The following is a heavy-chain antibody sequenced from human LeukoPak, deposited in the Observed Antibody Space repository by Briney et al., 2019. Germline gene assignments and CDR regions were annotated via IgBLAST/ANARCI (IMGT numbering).Heavy chain of an antibody. CDR1: GFTFSTYA. J-gene: IGHJ4*02. V-gene: IGHV3-23*01. CDR3: AKYRLSGRRDYDY. Sequence: GGSLRLSCAASGFTFSTYAMTWVRQAPGKGLEWVSTIGTTAGDTYYADSVKGQFTVSRDNSKNTLYLQMSSLRAEDTAVYYCAKYRLSGRRDYDYWGQGILVTVSS. D-gene: IGHD3-16*02. CDR2: IGTTAGDT.